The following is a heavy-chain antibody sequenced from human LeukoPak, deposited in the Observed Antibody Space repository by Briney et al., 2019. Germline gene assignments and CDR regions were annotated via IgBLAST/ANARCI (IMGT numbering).Heavy chain of an antibody. CDR2: INPNSSGT. CDR1: GYTFTGYY. Sequence: GASVKVSCKASGYTFTGYYMHWVRQAPGQGLEWMGWINPNSSGTNYAQKFQGRVTMTRDTSISTAYMELSRLRSDDTAVYYCARESFYDSSGYYRYFDYWGQGTLVTVSS. D-gene: IGHD3-22*01. V-gene: IGHV1-2*02. CDR3: ARESFYDSSGYYRYFDY. J-gene: IGHJ4*02.